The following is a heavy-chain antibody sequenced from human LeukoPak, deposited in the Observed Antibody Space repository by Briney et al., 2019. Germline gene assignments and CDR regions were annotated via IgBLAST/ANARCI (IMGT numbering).Heavy chain of an antibody. D-gene: IGHD3-3*01. V-gene: IGHV4-39*01. CDR1: GGSISSSSYY. J-gene: IGHJ4*02. CDR3: ARQGRFYDFWSGSDFDY. Sequence: SETLSLTCTVSGGSISSSSYYWGWIRQPPGKGLEWIGSIYYSGSTYYNPSLKSRVTISVDTSKNQFSLKLSSVTAADTAEYYCARQGRFYDFWSGSDFDYWGQGTLVTVSP. CDR2: IYYSGST.